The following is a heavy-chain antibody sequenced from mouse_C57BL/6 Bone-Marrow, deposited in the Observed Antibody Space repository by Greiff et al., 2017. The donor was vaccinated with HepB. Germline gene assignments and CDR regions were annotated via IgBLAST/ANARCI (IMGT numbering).Heavy chain of an antibody. CDR2: ISDGGSYT. CDR3: AGGSVYDGDYFYAMDY. J-gene: IGHJ4*01. Sequence: EVKVVESGGGLVKPGGSLKLSCAASGFTFSSYAMSWVRQTPEKRLEWVATISDGGSYTYYPDNVKGRFTISRDNAKNNRYLQMSHLKYEDTAMYYCAGGSVYDGDYFYAMDYWGQGTSVTVSS. V-gene: IGHV5-4*03. CDR1: GFTFSSYA. D-gene: IGHD2-3*01.